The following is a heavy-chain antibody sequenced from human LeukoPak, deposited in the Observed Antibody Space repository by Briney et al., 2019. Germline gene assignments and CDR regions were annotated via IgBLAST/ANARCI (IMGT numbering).Heavy chain of an antibody. CDR3: ARQVTVTIYYFDY. V-gene: IGHV4-39*01. Sequence: KPGGSLRLSCAASGFTSSSYSMNWIRQPPGKGLEWIGSIYYSGSTYYNPSLKSRVTISVDTSKNQFSLKLSSVTAADTAVYYCARQVTVTIYYFDYWGQGTLVTVSS. J-gene: IGHJ4*02. D-gene: IGHD4-17*01. CDR2: IYYSGST. CDR1: GFTSSSYS.